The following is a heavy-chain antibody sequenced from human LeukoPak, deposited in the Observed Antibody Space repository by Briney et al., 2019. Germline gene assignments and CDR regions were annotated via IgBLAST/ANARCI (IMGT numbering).Heavy chain of an antibody. Sequence: PSETLSLTCAISGQSVSDNFNGYFWSWIRQPPGKGPDRIGDISHRDVPKYSPSLQSRVIISLDSSNNQVSMKLRSVTAADTAVYYCAAYSTGLYRGFHVWGQGTLVVVSS. J-gene: IGHJ3*01. CDR1: GQSVSDNFNGYF. CDR2: ISHRDVP. V-gene: IGHV4-34*01. D-gene: IGHD6-25*01. CDR3: AAYSTGLYRGFHV.